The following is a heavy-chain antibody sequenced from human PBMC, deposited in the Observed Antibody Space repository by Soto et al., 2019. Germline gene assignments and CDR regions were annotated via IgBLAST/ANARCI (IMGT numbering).Heavy chain of an antibody. CDR3: AIRYCSSTSGRFDY. V-gene: IGHV1-69*02. Sequence: QVQLVQSGAEVKKPGSSVKVSCKASGGTFSSYTISWVRQAPGQGLEWMGRIIPILGIANYAQKFQGRVTITADKSTSTAYMELSRLRSEDTAVYYCAIRYCSSTSGRFDYWGQGTLVTVSS. CDR1: GGTFSSYT. D-gene: IGHD2-2*01. CDR2: IIPILGIA. J-gene: IGHJ4*02.